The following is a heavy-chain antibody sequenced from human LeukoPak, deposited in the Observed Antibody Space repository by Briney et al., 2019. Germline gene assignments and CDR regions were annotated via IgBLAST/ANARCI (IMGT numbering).Heavy chain of an antibody. J-gene: IGHJ4*02. CDR1: GFTFSIYG. Sequence: GGSLRLSCAASGFTFSIYGMTWVRQAPGKGLEWVSGISSSGESAYYADSVKGRFTISRDNSKNTLYLQMNSLRAEDTAVYYCARDTLGYCSGGSCYNYWGQGTLVTVSS. CDR3: ARDTLGYCSGGSCYNY. D-gene: IGHD2-15*01. V-gene: IGHV3-23*01. CDR2: ISSSGESA.